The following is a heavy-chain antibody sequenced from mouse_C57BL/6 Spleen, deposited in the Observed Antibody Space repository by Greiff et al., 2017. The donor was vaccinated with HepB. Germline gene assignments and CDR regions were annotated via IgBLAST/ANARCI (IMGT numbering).Heavy chain of an antibody. V-gene: IGHV2-2*01. CDR2: IWSGGST. Sequence: QVQLKESGPGLVQPSQSLSITCTVSGFSLTSYGVHWVRQSPGKGLEWLGVIWSGGSTDYNAAFISRLSIRKDNSKSQVFFKMNSLQADDTAIYYCARNGYYRNYAMDYWGQGTSVTVSS. D-gene: IGHD2-3*01. CDR3: ARNGYYRNYAMDY. CDR1: GFSLTSYG. J-gene: IGHJ4*01.